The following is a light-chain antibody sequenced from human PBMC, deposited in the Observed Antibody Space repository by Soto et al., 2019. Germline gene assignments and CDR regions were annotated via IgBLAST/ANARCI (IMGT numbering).Light chain of an antibody. CDR2: EVR. V-gene: IGLV2-14*01. Sequence: QSALTQPAAVSGPPGQSITISCTGTSSDVGRYNYVSWYQQHPGKAPKLVIYEVRNRPSGISNRFSASKSGNTASLTISGLQAEDEADYYCTSYKSNTTWVFGGGTQLTVL. J-gene: IGLJ3*02. CDR3: TSYKSNTTWV. CDR1: SSDVGRYNY.